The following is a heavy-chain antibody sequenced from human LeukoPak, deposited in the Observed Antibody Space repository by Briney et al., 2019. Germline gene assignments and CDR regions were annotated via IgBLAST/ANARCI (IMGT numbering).Heavy chain of an antibody. V-gene: IGHV1-69*06. CDR3: ARDSGSSWGLSGMDV. D-gene: IGHD6-13*01. CDR2: IIPIFGTA. CDR1: GGTYSSYT. J-gene: IGHJ6*04. Sequence: SVKVSCKASGGTYSSYTISWVRQAPGQGLEWMGGIIPIFGTANYAQKFQGRVTITADKSTSTAFMELSSLRSEDTAVYYCARDSGSSWGLSGMDVWGKGTTVTVSS.